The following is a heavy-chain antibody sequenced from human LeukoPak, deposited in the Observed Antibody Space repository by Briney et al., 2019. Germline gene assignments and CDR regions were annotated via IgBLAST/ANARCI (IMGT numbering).Heavy chain of an antibody. D-gene: IGHD3-10*01. CDR2: INPNSGGT. CDR1: GYTFTNYY. CDR3: ARDYERIIMVRGVPLSPQTVFDP. V-gene: IGHV1-2*02. Sequence: ASVKVSCKASGYTFTNYYIHWVRQAPGQGPEWMGWINPNSGGTNYAQNLQGRVTMTRDTSISTAYMELSRLRSDDTAVYYCARDYERIIMVRGVPLSPQTVFDPWGQGTLVTVSS. J-gene: IGHJ5*02.